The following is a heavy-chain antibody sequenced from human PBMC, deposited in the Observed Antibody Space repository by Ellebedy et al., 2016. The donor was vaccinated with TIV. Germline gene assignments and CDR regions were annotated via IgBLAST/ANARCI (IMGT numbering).Heavy chain of an antibody. V-gene: IGHV1-69*13. J-gene: IGHJ3*02. Sequence: SVKVSXXASGGSFNNFAINWVRQAPGQGLEWMGGSLPIFGSPYYSGKFQGRVAINADESTNTAYMELNSLKSEDTAVYFCAREGILNAFDIWGQGTMVTVSS. CDR2: SLPIFGSP. CDR1: GGSFNNFA. D-gene: IGHD2/OR15-2a*01. CDR3: AREGILNAFDI.